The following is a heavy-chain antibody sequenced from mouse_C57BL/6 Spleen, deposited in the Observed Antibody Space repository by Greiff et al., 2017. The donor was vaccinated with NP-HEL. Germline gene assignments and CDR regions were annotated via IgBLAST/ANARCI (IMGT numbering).Heavy chain of an antibody. CDR3: ARRKDYSKGDAMDY. D-gene: IGHD2-5*01. J-gene: IGHJ4*01. CDR1: GFTFSDYG. CDR2: ISSGSSTI. Sequence: EVKLVESGGGLVKPGGSLKLSCAASGFTFSDYGMHWVRQAPEKGLEWVAYISSGSSTIYYADTVKGRFTISRDNAKNTLFLQMTSLRSEDTAMYYCARRKDYSKGDAMDYWGQGTSVTVSS. V-gene: IGHV5-17*01.